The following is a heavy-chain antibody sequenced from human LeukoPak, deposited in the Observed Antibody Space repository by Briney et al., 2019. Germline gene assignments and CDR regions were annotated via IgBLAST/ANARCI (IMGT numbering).Heavy chain of an antibody. CDR2: IYYSGCT. CDR3: AREGSGWYGY. V-gene: IGHV4-31*03. Sequence: SETLSLTCTVSGGSISSGGCYGSWLRQPPGKGLEWLGYIYYSGCTYYHPSLKSRVTISVDTSKNQFSLKLSSVTAADTAVYYCAREGSGWYGYWGQGTLATVSS. D-gene: IGHD6-19*01. J-gene: IGHJ4*02. CDR1: GGSISSGGCY.